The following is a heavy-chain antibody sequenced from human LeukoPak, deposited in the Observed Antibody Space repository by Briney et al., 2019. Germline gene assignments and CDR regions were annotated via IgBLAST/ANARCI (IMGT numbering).Heavy chain of an antibody. CDR3: GRAPSAAGMIDY. V-gene: IGHV3-74*01. J-gene: IGHJ4*02. D-gene: IGHD6-13*01. CDR1: GFTFNSYW. CDR2: LNSDGSST. Sequence: GGSLRLSCAVSGFTFNSYWMHWVRQTPGKGLVWVSRLNSDGSSTSYADSVRGRFTISRDNAKNTLYLQMNSLRDEDMAVYYCGRAPSAAGMIDYWGQGTLVTVSS.